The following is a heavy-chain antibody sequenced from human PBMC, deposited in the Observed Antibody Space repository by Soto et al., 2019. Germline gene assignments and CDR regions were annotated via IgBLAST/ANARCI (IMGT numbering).Heavy chain of an antibody. CDR2: FNPSDSYT. Sequence: PGESLKISCQGSGYSFANYRISWVRQMPGKGLEWMGRFNPSDSYTDYNPSFQGHVTISADKSISTAYVQWSSLKASDTAMYFCARHPYIGGLDVWGQGTAVTGLL. CDR1: GYSFANYR. D-gene: IGHD2-15*01. CDR3: ARHPYIGGLDV. V-gene: IGHV5-10-1*01. J-gene: IGHJ6*02.